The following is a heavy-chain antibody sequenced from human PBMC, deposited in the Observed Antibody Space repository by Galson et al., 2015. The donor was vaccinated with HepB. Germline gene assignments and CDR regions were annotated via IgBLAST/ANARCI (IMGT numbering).Heavy chain of an antibody. V-gene: IGHV3-23*01. CDR1: GFSFTRYA. J-gene: IGHJ4*02. D-gene: IGHD5-12*01. CDR3: ARDRGYSGYGRGPCDY. Sequence: SLRLSCAASGFSFTRYAMTWVRQAPGKGLEWVSSITSSGSNSYYTDSVKGRFTISRDNSKNTVYLQMNSLRAEDTAVYYCARDRGYSGYGRGPCDYWGQGVLVTVAS. CDR2: ITSSGSNS.